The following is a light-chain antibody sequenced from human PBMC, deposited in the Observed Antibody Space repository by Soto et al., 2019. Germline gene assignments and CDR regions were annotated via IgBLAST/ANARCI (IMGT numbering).Light chain of an antibody. CDR3: QQYYNWPRT. CDR2: GAS. V-gene: IGKV3-15*01. CDR1: QSAYSN. J-gene: IGKJ1*01. Sequence: EIVMTQSPATLSVTQGVRASLSCRASQSAYSNLAWYQQKPGQAPRLLIYGASSRATGIPARFSGSGSETEFSLTIRSLQAEDFAVYYCQQYYNWPRTFGQGTK.